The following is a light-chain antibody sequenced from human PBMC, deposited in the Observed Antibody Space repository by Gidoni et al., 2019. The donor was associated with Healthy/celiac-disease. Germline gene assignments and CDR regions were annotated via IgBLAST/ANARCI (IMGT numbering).Light chain of an antibody. CDR2: QDS. J-gene: IGLJ1*01. V-gene: IGLV3-1*01. Sequence: SYELTQPPSVSVSPGQTASITCSGDKLGDKYACWYQQKPGQSPVLVIYQDSKRPSGIPERFSGSNSGNTDTLTISGTQAMDEADYYCQAWVSSAGDVFGTGTKVTVL. CDR3: QAWVSSAGDV. CDR1: KLGDKY.